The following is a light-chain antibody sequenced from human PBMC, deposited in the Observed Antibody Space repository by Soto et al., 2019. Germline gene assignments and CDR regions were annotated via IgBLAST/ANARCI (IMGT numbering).Light chain of an antibody. V-gene: IGKV3-20*01. CDR2: DAS. CDR1: QSVGSN. CDR3: QQYGRAPLT. J-gene: IGKJ4*01. Sequence: EIVMTQSPVTLSLSPGERPTLSCRASQSVGSNLAWYQQKPGQAPRLLSYDASSRATGIPDRFSGGGSGTDFTLTISRLEPEDSAVYYCQQYGRAPLTFGGGTKVDIK.